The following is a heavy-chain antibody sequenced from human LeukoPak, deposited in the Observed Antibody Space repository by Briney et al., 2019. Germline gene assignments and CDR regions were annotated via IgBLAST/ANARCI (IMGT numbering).Heavy chain of an antibody. D-gene: IGHD3-10*01. J-gene: IGHJ5*02. CDR1: GYTFTSYD. Sequence: ASVKVSCKASGYTFTSYDINWVRQATGQGLEWMGWMNPNSGNTGYAQKFQGRVTMTRNTSISTAYMELSSLRSEDTAVYYCARAYKLGVRGKGINWFDPWGQGTLVTVSS. CDR2: MNPNSGNT. CDR3: ARAYKLGVRGKGINWFDP. V-gene: IGHV1-8*01.